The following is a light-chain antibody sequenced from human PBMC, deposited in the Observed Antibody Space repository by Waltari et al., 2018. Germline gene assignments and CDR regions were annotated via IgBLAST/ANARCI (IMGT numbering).Light chain of an antibody. J-gene: IGKJ1*01. Sequence: EIVLPQSTGTLSLSQGERATLSCTARQSIGRYLAWYQQKPDQAPRLLIYGASSRATDIPDRFSGSGSGTDFSLTISRLEPEDFAVYYCQNHERLPATFGQGTKVEIK. V-gene: IGKV3-20*01. CDR2: GAS. CDR3: QNHERLPAT. CDR1: QSIGRY.